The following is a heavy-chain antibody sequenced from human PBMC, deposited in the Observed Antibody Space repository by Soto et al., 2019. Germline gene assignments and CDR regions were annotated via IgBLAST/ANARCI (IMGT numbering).Heavy chain of an antibody. V-gene: IGHV4-30-2*01. CDR3: ASVPYYYDGQDWYFDL. CDR1: GGSISSGGYS. CDR2: IYHSGST. D-gene: IGHD3-22*01. Sequence: QLQLQESGSGLVKTSQTLSLTCAVSGGSISSGGYSWSWIRQPPGKGLEWIGYIYHSGSTYYNPSLKSRVTISVDRSKNQFSLKLSSVTAADTAVYYCASVPYYYDGQDWYFDLWGRGTLVTVSS. J-gene: IGHJ2*01.